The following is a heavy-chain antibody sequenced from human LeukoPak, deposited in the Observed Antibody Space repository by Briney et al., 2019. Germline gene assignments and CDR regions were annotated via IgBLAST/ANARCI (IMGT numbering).Heavy chain of an antibody. Sequence: GSSVKVSCKASGGTFSSYAISWVRQAPGQGLEWMGGIIPIFGTANYAQKFEGRVTITADESTSTAYMELSSLRSEDTAVYYCASLQRGQKYPPLEVSDNWFDPWGQGTLVTVSS. D-gene: IGHD2-2*01. CDR1: GGTFSSYA. J-gene: IGHJ5*02. V-gene: IGHV1-69*01. CDR2: IIPIFGTA. CDR3: ASLQRGQKYPPLEVSDNWFDP.